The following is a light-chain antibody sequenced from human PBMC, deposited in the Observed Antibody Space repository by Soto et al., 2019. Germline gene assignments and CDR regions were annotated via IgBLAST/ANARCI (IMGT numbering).Light chain of an antibody. CDR3: QQSYNIPLT. V-gene: IGKV1-39*01. CDR2: LAS. CDR1: QSISNY. Sequence: DIQMTHSPATLSASVIYRVIITCRAGQSISNYLNWWQQKPGKAPKLLIYLASGLQSGVPSRFSGSGSGTDFTLTISSLQPEDFATYYCQQSYNIPLTFGQGTRLEIK. J-gene: IGKJ5*01.